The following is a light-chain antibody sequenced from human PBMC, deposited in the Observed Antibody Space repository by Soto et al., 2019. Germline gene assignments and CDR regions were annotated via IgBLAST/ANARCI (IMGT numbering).Light chain of an antibody. J-gene: IGKJ1*01. CDR2: GAS. CDR1: QSVLNNY. Sequence: EIVLTQSPGTLSLSPGERATLSCRGSQSVLNNYLAWYQQKPGQPPRLLIYGASSRATGIPDRFNGSGSGTDFTLTISRLEPEDFAVYYCQQYGRPPRTFGQGNKVEIK. CDR3: QQYGRPPRT. V-gene: IGKV3-20*01.